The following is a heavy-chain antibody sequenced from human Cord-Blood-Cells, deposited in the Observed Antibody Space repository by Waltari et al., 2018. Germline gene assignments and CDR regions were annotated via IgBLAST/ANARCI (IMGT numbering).Heavy chain of an antibody. Sequence: QVQLQESGPGLVKPSQTLSLTCTVSGGSISSGGYYWSWIRQHPGKGLEWIGYSYYSGSTYCNPSLKSRVTISVDTSKNQFSLKLSSVTAADTAVYYCARGPANWGYFDYWGQGTLVTVSS. D-gene: IGHD7-27*01. J-gene: IGHJ4*02. CDR3: ARGPANWGYFDY. V-gene: IGHV4-31*03. CDR2: SYYSGST. CDR1: GGSISSGGYY.